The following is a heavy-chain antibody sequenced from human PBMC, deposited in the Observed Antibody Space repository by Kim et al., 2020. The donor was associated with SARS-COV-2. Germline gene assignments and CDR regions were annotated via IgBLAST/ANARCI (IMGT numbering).Heavy chain of an antibody. V-gene: IGHV3-15*01. CDR2: IKSKTDGGTA. D-gene: IGHD5-18*01. CDR3: TTDITRIQLWYYYYYGMDV. J-gene: IGHJ6*02. CDR1: GFTFSNAW. Sequence: GGSLRLSCVASGFTFSNAWMSWVRQAPGKGLEWVGRIKSKTDGGTADYAAPVKGRFTISRDDSKNTLYLQMNSLKTEDTAVYYCTTDITRIQLWYYYYYGMDVWGQGTTVTVSS.